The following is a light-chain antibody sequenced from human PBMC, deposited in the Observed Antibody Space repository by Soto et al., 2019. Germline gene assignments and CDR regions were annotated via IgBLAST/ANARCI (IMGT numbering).Light chain of an antibody. CDR3: SSYTGSTFYV. J-gene: IGLJ1*01. CDR1: SSDVGGYNY. CDR2: DVS. Sequence: QSVLTQPASVSGSPGQSITISCTGTSSDVGGYNYVSWFQQHPGKAPKLMIYDVSNRPSGVSNRFSGSKSGNTASLTISGLQAEDEADYYCSSYTGSTFYVFGTGTKVTVL. V-gene: IGLV2-14*01.